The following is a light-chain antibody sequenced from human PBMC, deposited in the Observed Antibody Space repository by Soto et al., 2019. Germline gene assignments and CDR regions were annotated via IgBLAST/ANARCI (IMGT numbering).Light chain of an antibody. CDR2: YAS. CDR1: QSVSNN. J-gene: IGKJ5*01. V-gene: IGKV3-15*01. Sequence: EILMTQSPATLSVSPGERATLSCRASQSVSNNVAWYQQKPGQVPRLLIYYASTRATGVPARFSGSWSGTEFTLTISSLQSEDFAVYYCQQYNNWPPSFGQGTRLEFK. CDR3: QQYNNWPPS.